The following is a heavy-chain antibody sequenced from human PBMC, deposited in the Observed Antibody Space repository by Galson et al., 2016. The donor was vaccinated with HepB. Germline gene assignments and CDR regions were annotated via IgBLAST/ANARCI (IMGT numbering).Heavy chain of an antibody. V-gene: IGHV3-53*01. Sequence: SLRLSCAASGFTVSSDYMNWVRQAPGKGLGWVSVIYSGGTTYYADSVKGRFTISRDNSKNTVYLQMSSLRAEDTAVYYCTRSQDYHPDFWGQGTLVTVSS. J-gene: IGHJ4*02. CDR2: IYSGGTT. D-gene: IGHD4-11*01. CDR3: TRSQDYHPDF. CDR1: GFTVSSDY.